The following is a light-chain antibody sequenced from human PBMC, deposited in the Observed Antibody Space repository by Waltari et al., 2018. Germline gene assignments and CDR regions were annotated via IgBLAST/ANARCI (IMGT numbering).Light chain of an antibody. CDR2: DVS. CDR3: SSYTSSSVV. J-gene: IGLJ2*01. V-gene: IGLV2-14*03. Sequence: QSALTPPASVSGSPGQSITISCPGTSSDVGGYNYVSWYQQHPGKAPKLMIYDVSNRPSGVSNRFSGSKSGNTASLTISGLQAEDEADYYCSSYTSSSVVFGGGTKLTVL. CDR1: SSDVGGYNY.